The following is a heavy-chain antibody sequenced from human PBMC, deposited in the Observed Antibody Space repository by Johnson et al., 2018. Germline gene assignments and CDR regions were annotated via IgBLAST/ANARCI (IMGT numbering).Heavy chain of an antibody. CDR3: VRDMGFDYYDASGYPPFDY. J-gene: IGHJ4*02. CDR1: GFVFGSYG. Sequence: QVQLVESGGGVVQPGRSPRLSCVASGFVFGSYGMHWVRQAPGKGLEWVAVIWYDGSNKYYAESVKGRFTISRDNSKSTLFLQMNSLRDEDTGGYYCVRDMGFDYYDASGYPPFDYWGQGTLVAVSS. D-gene: IGHD3-22*01. CDR2: IWYDGSNK. V-gene: IGHV3-33*01.